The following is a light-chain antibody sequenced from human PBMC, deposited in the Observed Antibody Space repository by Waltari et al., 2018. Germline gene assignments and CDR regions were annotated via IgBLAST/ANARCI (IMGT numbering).Light chain of an antibody. CDR2: GVT. CDR1: SSDVGTYNL. Sequence: QSALTQPASVSGSPGQSITISCTGTSSDVGTYNLVSWYQQHPGKAPKVIIYGVTQRPSGVSNCFSGSKFGNTASLTISGLQAEDEADYYCCSYADGTTSGFGGGTKLTVL. J-gene: IGLJ3*02. V-gene: IGLV2-23*02. CDR3: CSYADGTTSG.